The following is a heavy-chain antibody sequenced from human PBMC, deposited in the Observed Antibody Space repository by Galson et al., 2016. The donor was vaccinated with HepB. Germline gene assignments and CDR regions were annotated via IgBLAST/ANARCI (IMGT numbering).Heavy chain of an antibody. D-gene: IGHD4-17*01. J-gene: IGHJ4*02. V-gene: IGHV1-18*01. Sequence: SVKVSCKASGYTFSNYGFTWVRQAPGQGLEWMGWISAYNGDINYAQRLQGRLTMTTDTSTTTAYMEMRSLTVDDTAVYYWVRGSPHVRSDFWGQGTLVTVSS. CDR3: VRGSPHVRSDF. CDR2: ISAYNGDI. CDR1: GYTFSNYG.